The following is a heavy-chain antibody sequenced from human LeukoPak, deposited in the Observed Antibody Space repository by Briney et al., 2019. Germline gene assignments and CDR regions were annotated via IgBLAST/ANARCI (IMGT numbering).Heavy chain of an antibody. J-gene: IGHJ2*01. Sequence: GGSLRLSCAASGFTFSSYAMSWVRQAPGKGLEWVSAISGIGGSTYYADSVKGRFTISRDNSKNTLYLQMNSLRAEDTAVYYCAKAPGGYSYGYPFYWYFDLWGRGTLVTVSS. CDR3: AKAPGGYSYGYPFYWYFDL. V-gene: IGHV3-23*01. CDR1: GFTFSSYA. D-gene: IGHD5-18*01. CDR2: ISGIGGST.